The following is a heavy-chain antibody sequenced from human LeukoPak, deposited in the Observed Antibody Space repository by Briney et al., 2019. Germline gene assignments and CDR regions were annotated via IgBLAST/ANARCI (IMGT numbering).Heavy chain of an antibody. CDR2: INLNSGGT. V-gene: IGHV1-2*02. CDR3: ARDQATVASPWWDH. Sequence: ASVKVSCKASGYTFTGYYMHWVRQPPGQGLEWMGLINLNSGGTNYAQKFQGRVTMTRDTSISTAYMELSRLTSDDTGVYFCARDQATVASPWWDHWGQGTLVSVSS. CDR1: GYTFTGYY. D-gene: IGHD4-23*01. J-gene: IGHJ4*02.